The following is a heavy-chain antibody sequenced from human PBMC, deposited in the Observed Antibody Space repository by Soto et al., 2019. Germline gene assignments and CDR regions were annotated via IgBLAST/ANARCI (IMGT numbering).Heavy chain of an antibody. D-gene: IGHD6-19*01. CDR3: ARAGDWAPRSYSSGWYIPRAEYFQH. J-gene: IGHJ1*01. V-gene: IGHV1-3*01. CDR1: GYTFTSYA. Sequence: ASVNVSCKASGYTFTSYAMHWVRQAPGQRLEWMGWINAGNGNTKYSQKFQGRVTITRDTSASTAYMELSSLRSEDTAVYYCARAGDWAPRSYSSGWYIPRAEYFQHWGQGTLVTVSS. CDR2: INAGNGNT.